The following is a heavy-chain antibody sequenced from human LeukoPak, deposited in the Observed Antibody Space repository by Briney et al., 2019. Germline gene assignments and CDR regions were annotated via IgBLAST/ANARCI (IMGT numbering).Heavy chain of an antibody. D-gene: IGHD3-3*01. Sequence: ASVKVSCKASGYTFTSYGISWVRQAPGQGLEWMGWISAYNGNTNYAQKLQGRVTMTTDTSTSTAYMELRSLRSDDTAVYYCARDPTPYYDFWSGDAFDIWGQGTMVTVSS. CDR3: ARDPTPYYDFWSGDAFDI. V-gene: IGHV1-18*01. J-gene: IGHJ3*02. CDR1: GYTFTSYG. CDR2: ISAYNGNT.